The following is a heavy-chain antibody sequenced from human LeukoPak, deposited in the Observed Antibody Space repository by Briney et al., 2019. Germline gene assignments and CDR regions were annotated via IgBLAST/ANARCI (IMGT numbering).Heavy chain of an antibody. CDR1: GGSISSYY. Sequence: SETLSLTCADSGGSISSYYGSSSRQPPGQGLEWIGYIYYSGSTNYNPSLKSRVTISVDTSKNQFALKLSSVTAADTAVYYCARRGAVAGIRCGRHNWFDPWGQGTLVTVSS. D-gene: IGHD6-19*01. CDR2: IYYSGST. J-gene: IGHJ5*02. V-gene: IGHV4-59*01. CDR3: ARRGAVAGIRCGRHNWFDP.